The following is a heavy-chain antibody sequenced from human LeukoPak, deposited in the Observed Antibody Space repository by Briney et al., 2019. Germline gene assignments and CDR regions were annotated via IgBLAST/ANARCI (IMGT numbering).Heavy chain of an antibody. D-gene: IGHD2-15*01. CDR3: ARVVVAATRYYFDY. Sequence: PGGSLRLSCAASGFTFSSYEMNWVRQAPGKGLEWVSYISSSGSTIYYAYSVKGRLTISRDNAKNSLYLQMNSLRDEDTAVYYCARVVVAATRYYFDYWGQGTLVTVSS. CDR1: GFTFSSYE. CDR2: ISSSGSTI. J-gene: IGHJ4*02. V-gene: IGHV3-48*03.